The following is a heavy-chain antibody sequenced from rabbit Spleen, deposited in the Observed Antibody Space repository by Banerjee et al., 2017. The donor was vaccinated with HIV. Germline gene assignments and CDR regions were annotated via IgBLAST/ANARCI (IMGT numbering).Heavy chain of an antibody. Sequence: QSLEESGGDLVKPGASLTLTCTASGVSFSSSSYMCWVRQAPGKGLEWIACIDAGSSGFTYFATWAEGRFTISKTSSTTVTLEMTRLTAADTATYFCARDTASSFSSYGMDLWGQGTLVTVS. V-gene: IGHV1S40*01. CDR1: GVSFSSSSY. CDR2: IDAGSSGFT. CDR3: ARDTASSFSSYGMDL. D-gene: IGHD8-1*01. J-gene: IGHJ6*01.